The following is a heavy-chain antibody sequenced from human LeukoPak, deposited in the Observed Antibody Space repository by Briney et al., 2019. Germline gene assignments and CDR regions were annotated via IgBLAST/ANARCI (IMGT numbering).Heavy chain of an antibody. CDR3: ARESIAAAADAFDI. CDR2: ISAYNGNT. Sequence: GASVKVSCKASGYTFTSYGISWVRQAPGQGLEWMGWISAYNGNTNYAQKLQGRVTMTTDTSTSTAYMELRSLRSDDTAVYYCARESIAAAADAFDIWGQGTMVTVSS. D-gene: IGHD6-13*01. J-gene: IGHJ3*02. CDR1: GYTFTSYG. V-gene: IGHV1-18*01.